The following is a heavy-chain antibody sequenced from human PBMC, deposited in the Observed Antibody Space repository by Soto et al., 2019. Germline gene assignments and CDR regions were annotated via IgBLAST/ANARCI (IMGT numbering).Heavy chain of an antibody. CDR3: ARVLQSYYYYGMDV. J-gene: IGHJ6*02. D-gene: IGHD1-1*01. V-gene: IGHV4-38-2*01. CDR1: GYSISSGYY. CDR2: IYHSGST. Sequence: PSETLSLTCAVSGYSISSGYYWGWIRQPPGKGLEWIGSIYHSGSTYYNPSLKSRVTISVDTSKNQFSLKLSSVTAADTAVYYCARVLQSYYYYGMDVWGQGTTVTVSS.